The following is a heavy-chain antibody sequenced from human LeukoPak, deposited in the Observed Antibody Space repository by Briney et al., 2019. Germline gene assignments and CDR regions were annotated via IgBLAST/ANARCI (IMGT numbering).Heavy chain of an antibody. CDR2: ISSSSSTI. Sequence: GGSLRLSCAASGFTFIRYSMIWVRQAPGKGLEWVSYISSSSSTIHYAGSLKGRFTISRDNAKNSLYLQMNSLRDEDTAVYYCARDGFDYWGEGALVTVSS. CDR1: GFTFIRYS. V-gene: IGHV3-48*02. J-gene: IGHJ4*02. CDR3: ARDGFDY.